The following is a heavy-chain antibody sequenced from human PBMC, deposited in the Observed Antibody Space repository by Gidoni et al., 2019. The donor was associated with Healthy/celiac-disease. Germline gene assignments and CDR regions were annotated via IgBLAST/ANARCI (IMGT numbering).Heavy chain of an antibody. V-gene: IGHV3-9*01. CDR1: GFTFDTYA. D-gene: IGHD6-13*01. CDR3: AKTFGVSSSWYGGPFDY. CDR2: ISWNSVSI. Sequence: EVQLVESGGGLVQPGRYLRLSCAASGFTFDTYAMHWFRQAPGKGLECVSDISWNSVSIVYADSVKCRFTISRDNAKNSLYLQMNSLRAEDTALYYCAKTFGVSSSWYGGPFDYWGQGTLVTVSS. J-gene: IGHJ4*02.